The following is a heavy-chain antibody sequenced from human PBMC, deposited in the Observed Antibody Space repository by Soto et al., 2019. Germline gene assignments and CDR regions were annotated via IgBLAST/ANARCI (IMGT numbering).Heavy chain of an antibody. CDR1: GFTCGRYA. CDR2: ISYDGSNK. Sequence: GGSLRLSCAAYGFTCGRYAMHWVRQAPGKXLEWVALISYDGSNKYFGDSVKGRFTISRDNSKNTLYLQMNSLRAEDTAVYYCARDRAISFIGPTPTPFDYRGQGTLVTVSS. J-gene: IGHJ4*02. D-gene: IGHD3-3*01. V-gene: IGHV3-30-3*01. CDR3: ARDRAISFIGPTPTPFDY.